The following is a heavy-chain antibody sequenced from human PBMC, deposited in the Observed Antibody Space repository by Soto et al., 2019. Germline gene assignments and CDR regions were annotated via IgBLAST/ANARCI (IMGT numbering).Heavy chain of an antibody. CDR1: GGSFSYNSYY. J-gene: IGHJ5*02. CDR3: ARLVVVAPVANA. CDR2: IFYTGTT. V-gene: IGHV4-39*02. Sequence: PSETLSLTCSVSGGSFSYNSYYWGWIRQPPGKGLEWVGGIFYTGTTYYSPSLKDRVTISVDTSKNSFSLNLTSVTAADTAVYFCARLVVVAPVANAWGQGTLVTVSS. D-gene: IGHD2-2*01.